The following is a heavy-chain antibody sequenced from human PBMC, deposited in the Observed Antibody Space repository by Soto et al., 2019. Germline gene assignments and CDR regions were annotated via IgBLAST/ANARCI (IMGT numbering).Heavy chain of an antibody. CDR3: ARDAAVGLFAY. D-gene: IGHD1-26*01. J-gene: IGHJ4*02. Sequence: QVQLVQSGAEVKKPGASVKVSCKASGYTFTSYGINWVRQXPXXGLERMGWNKTYNGNTKCAQNLPGRXTMTTDTSKSTAXMXLRRLRSDGXAVYXCARDAAVGLFAYWGQGTLVTVSS. CDR2: NKTYNGNT. V-gene: IGHV1-18*01. CDR1: GYTFTSYG.